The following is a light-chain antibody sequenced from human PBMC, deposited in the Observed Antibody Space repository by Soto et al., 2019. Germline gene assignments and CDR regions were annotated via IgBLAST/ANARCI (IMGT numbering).Light chain of an antibody. CDR3: QQRSNWPPLT. Sequence: EIVLTQSPATLSLSPGERATLSCRASQSVSSYLAWYQQKPGQAPRLLIYDASNRATGIPARFSCSGSETDFTLTISSPEPEDFAVYYCQQRSNWPPLTFGGGTKVEIK. J-gene: IGKJ4*01. CDR2: DAS. V-gene: IGKV3-11*01. CDR1: QSVSSY.